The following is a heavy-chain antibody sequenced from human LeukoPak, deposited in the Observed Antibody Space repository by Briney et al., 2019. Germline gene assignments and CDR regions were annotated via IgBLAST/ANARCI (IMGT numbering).Heavy chain of an antibody. D-gene: IGHD3-22*01. CDR3: ARGSRMYYYDSSGYYDFDY. CDR2: INPSGGST. CDR1: GYTFTRYY. Sequence: ASVKVSCKASGYTFTRYYMHWVRQAPGQGLEWMGIINPSGGSTSYAQKFQGRVTMTRDTSTSTVYMELSSLRSEDTAVYYCARGSRMYYYDSSGYYDFDYWGQGTLVTVSS. V-gene: IGHV1-46*01. J-gene: IGHJ4*02.